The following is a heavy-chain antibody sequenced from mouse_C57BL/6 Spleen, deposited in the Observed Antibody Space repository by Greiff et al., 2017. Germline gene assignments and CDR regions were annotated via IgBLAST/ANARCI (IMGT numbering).Heavy chain of an antibody. CDR2: IDPETGGT. CDR3: TRDLVYAMDY. V-gene: IGHV1-15*01. Sequence: VQLQQSGAELVRPGASVTLSCKASGYTFTDYEMHWVKQTPVHGLEWIGAIDPETGGTAYNQKFKGKAILTADKSSSTAYMELRSLTSEYSAVYYCTRDLVYAMDYWGQGTSVTVSS. J-gene: IGHJ4*01. CDR1: GYTFTDYE.